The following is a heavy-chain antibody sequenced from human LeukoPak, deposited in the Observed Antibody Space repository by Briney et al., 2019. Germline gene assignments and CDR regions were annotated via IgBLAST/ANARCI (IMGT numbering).Heavy chain of an antibody. J-gene: IGHJ4*02. Sequence: GGSLRLSCAASGFTFSSYVMTWVRQAPGKGLEWVAVISYDGSHKYYADSVKGRFTISRDSSKNTLYLQMNSLRAEDTAVYYCARGIAVAGKIDYWGQGTLVTVSS. CDR2: ISYDGSHK. CDR3: ARGIAVAGKIDY. V-gene: IGHV3-30*03. D-gene: IGHD6-19*01. CDR1: GFTFSSYV.